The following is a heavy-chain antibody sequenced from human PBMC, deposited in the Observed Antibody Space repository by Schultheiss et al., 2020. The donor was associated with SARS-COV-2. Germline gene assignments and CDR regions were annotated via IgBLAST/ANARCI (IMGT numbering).Heavy chain of an antibody. CDR1: GGSINSGGYY. Sequence: SETLSLTCTVSGGSINSGGYYWSWIRQPPGKGLEWIGEINHSGSTNYNPSLKSRVTISVDTSKNQFSLKLSSVTAADTAVYYCARTHDNSGLGWFDSWGQGTPVTVSS. V-gene: IGHV4-61*08. J-gene: IGHJ5*01. CDR3: ARTHDNSGLGWFDS. D-gene: IGHD3-22*01. CDR2: INHSGST.